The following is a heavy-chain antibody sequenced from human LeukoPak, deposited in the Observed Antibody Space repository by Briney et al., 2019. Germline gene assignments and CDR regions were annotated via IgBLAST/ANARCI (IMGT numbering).Heavy chain of an antibody. Sequence: GRSLRLSCAASGFTFRAYIMHWVHQAPGKGLEWVAVITSDGTNEYYADAVKGRFTISRDNSKTTLYLHMNSLRVEDAVVYYCARSNGWYLDYWGQGTLVTVSS. V-gene: IGHV3-30-3*01. D-gene: IGHD6-19*01. CDR2: ITSDGTNE. CDR1: GFTFRAYI. J-gene: IGHJ4*02. CDR3: ARSNGWYLDY.